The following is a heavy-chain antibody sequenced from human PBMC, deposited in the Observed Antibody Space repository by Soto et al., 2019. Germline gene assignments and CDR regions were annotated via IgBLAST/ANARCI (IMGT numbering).Heavy chain of an antibody. CDR1: GYTLTELS. J-gene: IGHJ3*02. V-gene: IGHV1-24*01. CDR3: ATSYYYDRGDAFDI. CDR2: FDPEDGET. D-gene: IGHD3-22*01. Sequence: ASVKVSCKVSGYTLTELSMHWVRQAPGKGLEWMGGFDPEDGETIYAQKFQGRVTMTEDTSTDTAYMELSSLRSEDTAVYYCATSYYYDRGDAFDIWGQGTMVPVS.